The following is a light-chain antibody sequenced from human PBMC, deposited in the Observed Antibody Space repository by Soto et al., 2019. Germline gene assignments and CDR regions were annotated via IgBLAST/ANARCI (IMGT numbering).Light chain of an antibody. CDR2: DAS. Sequence: IVFTQSPVTLSLSPGERATLSCRASQSVSSYLAWYQQKPGQAPRLLIYDASNRATGIPARFSGSGSGTDFTLTISSLEPEDFAVYYCQQRSNWPLTFGGGTKV. CDR3: QQRSNWPLT. V-gene: IGKV3-11*01. J-gene: IGKJ4*01. CDR1: QSVSSY.